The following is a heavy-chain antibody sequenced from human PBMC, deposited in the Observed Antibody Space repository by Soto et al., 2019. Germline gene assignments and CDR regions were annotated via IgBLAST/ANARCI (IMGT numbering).Heavy chain of an antibody. CDR2: IKQDGSEE. CDR1: GFTFSNYW. D-gene: IGHD2-2*01. V-gene: IGHV3-7*01. CDR3: ARMLRGPVSAAIKY. Sequence: GGSLRLSCAASGFTFSNYWMSWVRQAPGKGLEWVANIKQDGSEEYYVDSVKGRFTISRDNAKNSVYLQMSSLRAEDTAMYYCARMLRGPVSAAIKYCGPGTLVTVSS. J-gene: IGHJ4*02.